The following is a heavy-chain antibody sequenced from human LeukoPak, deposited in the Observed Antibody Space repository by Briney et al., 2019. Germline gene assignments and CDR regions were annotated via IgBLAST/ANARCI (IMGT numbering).Heavy chain of an antibody. CDR2: INPNSGGT. J-gene: IGHJ4*02. CDR1: GYTFTGYY. D-gene: IGHD1-26*01. Sequence: ASVKVSCKASGYTFTGYYLHWVRQAPGQGLEWMGWINPNSGGTSYAQKFQGRVTMTRDTSISTAYMELSSLRSEDTAVYYCAREKYSGGYLLDYWGQGTLVTVSS. V-gene: IGHV1-2*02. CDR3: AREKYSGGYLLDY.